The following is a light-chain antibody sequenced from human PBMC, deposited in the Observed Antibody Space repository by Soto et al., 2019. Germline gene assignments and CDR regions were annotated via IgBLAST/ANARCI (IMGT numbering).Light chain of an antibody. V-gene: IGKV3-15*01. J-gene: IGKJ1*01. CDR2: GAS. Sequence: EIVMTQSPATLSVSPGERATLSCRASQSVSGNLAWYQQKPGQAPRLLIYGASTRATGIPARFSGSGSGTESTPTISSLQSEDFAYYYCQQYNNWPPSFGQGTKVEIK. CDR3: QQYNNWPPS. CDR1: QSVSGN.